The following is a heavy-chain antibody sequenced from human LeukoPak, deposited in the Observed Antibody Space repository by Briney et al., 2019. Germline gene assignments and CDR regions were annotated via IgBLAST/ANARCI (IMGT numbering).Heavy chain of an antibody. CDR2: SRNKAYSYTT. CDR1: GFTFSDHY. V-gene: IGHV3-72*01. CDR3: SRDLTMVRGVTDY. D-gene: IGHD3-10*01. J-gene: IGHJ4*02. Sequence: GGSLRLSCAASGFTFSDHYVDWVRQAPGKGLEWVGRSRNKAYSYTTEYAASVKGRFSISRDDSRNSVYLQMNGLKIEDTAAYYCSRDLTMVRGVTDYWGQGTLVTVSS.